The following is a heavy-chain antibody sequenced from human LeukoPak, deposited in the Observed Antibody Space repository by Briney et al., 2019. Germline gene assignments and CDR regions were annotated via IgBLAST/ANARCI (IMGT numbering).Heavy chain of an antibody. CDR1: GGSISSYY. Sequence: SETLSLTCTVSGGSISSYYWSWIRKPAGKGLEWIGRIYTSGSTNYNPSLKSRVTISVDTSKNQFSLKLSSVTAADTAVYYCAREGDYYDTSGTLDYWGQGTLVTVSS. D-gene: IGHD3-22*01. J-gene: IGHJ4*02. CDR2: IYTSGST. V-gene: IGHV4-4*07. CDR3: AREGDYYDTSGTLDY.